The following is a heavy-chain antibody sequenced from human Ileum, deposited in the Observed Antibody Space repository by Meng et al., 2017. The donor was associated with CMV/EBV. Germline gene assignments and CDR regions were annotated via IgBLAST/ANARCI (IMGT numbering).Heavy chain of an antibody. CDR2: ISPYNGNT. CDR1: GYTFIDHG. V-gene: IGHV1-18*01. J-gene: IGHJ4*02. D-gene: IGHD3-16*01. Sequence: QVQLVKSGPEVNTPGASVVVSCKLSGYTFIDHGIVWVRQAPGQGLEWMGWISPYNGNTDSAQKVQGRATMTTDTSTSTAYMELRSLRSDDTAVYYCARVGGGDYFDHWGQGTLVTVAS. CDR3: ARVGGGDYFDH.